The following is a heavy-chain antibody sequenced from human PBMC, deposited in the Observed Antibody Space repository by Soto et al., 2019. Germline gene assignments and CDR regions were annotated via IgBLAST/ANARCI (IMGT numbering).Heavy chain of an antibody. J-gene: IGHJ4*02. D-gene: IGHD3-22*01. CDR3: AKAYYYDSSGYRTYYFDY. V-gene: IGHV3-23*01. Sequence: GGSLRLSCAASGFTFSSYAMSWVRQAPGKGLEWVSAISGSGGSTYYADSVKGRFTISRDNSKNTLYLQMNSLRAEDTAVYYCAKAYYYDSSGYRTYYFDYWGQGTLVTVSS. CDR2: ISGSGGST. CDR1: GFTFSSYA.